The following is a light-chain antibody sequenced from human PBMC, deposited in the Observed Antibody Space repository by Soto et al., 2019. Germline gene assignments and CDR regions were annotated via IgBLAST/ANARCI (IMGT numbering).Light chain of an antibody. CDR3: QQLNSYPLT. J-gene: IGKJ4*01. CDR2: ATS. V-gene: IGKV1-9*01. CDR1: QGINSY. Sequence: DIQLTQSPSFLSASVGDRVTITCRASQGINSYLAWYQQKPGKAPKLLMYATSTLQSGVPPRFSGSGSGTEFTLTISSLQSEDFATYYCQQLNSYPLTFGGGTKVEIK.